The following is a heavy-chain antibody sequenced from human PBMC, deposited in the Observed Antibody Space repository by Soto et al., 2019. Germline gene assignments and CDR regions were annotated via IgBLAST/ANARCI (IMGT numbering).Heavy chain of an antibody. D-gene: IGHD1-26*01. Sequence: EVQLLESGGGLVQPGGSLRLSCAASGFTFSTYAMSWVRQAPGKGLEWVSAISDSGGRTYYADSVRGRFFISRDNSKNTLHLQMDSLRAEDTALYYCAKAGPNSRGRNYFDYWGQGTLVTVSS. CDR2: ISDSGGRT. V-gene: IGHV3-23*01. J-gene: IGHJ4*02. CDR3: AKAGPNSRGRNYFDY. CDR1: GFTFSTYA.